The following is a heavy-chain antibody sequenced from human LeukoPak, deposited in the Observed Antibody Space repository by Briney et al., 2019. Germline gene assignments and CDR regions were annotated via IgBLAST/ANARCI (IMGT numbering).Heavy chain of an antibody. D-gene: IGHD3-9*01. J-gene: IGHJ6*02. Sequence: SETLSLTCTVSSDYITSYYWSWIRQPPGKGLEWVGYTSHSGTPTYNPSLRGRVTISLDTSKTHFSLRLSSVTAADTAVYYCARQRTAPPIYEYYGMDVWGQGTTVTVSS. V-gene: IGHV4-59*08. CDR3: ARQRTAPPIYEYYGMDV. CDR1: SDYITSYY. CDR2: TSHSGTP.